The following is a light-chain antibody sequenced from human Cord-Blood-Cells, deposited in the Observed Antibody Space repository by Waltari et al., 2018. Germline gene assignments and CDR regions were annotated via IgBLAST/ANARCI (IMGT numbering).Light chain of an antibody. V-gene: IGLV2-14*01. CDR3: SSYTRSSTLYV. CDR2: DVS. J-gene: IGLJ1*01. Sequence: QSALTQPASVSGSPGQSIPISCTGTSSAVGGSNYVSWYQQHPGKAPKLMIYDVSNRPSGVSNRFSGSKSGNTASLTISGLQAEDEADYYCSSYTRSSTLYVFGTGTKVTVL. CDR1: SSAVGGSNY.